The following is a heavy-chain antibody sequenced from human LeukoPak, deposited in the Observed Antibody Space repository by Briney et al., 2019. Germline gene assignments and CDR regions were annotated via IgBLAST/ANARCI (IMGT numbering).Heavy chain of an antibody. CDR1: GYSFTSYW. CDR3: ARIRYDILTGHSHNDY. Sequence: GESLKISCKGSGYSFTSYWIGWVRQMPGKGLEWMGIIYPGDSDTRYSPSFQGQVTISADKSISTAYLQWSSLKASDTAMYYCARIRYDILTGHSHNDYWGQGTLVTVSS. V-gene: IGHV5-51*01. J-gene: IGHJ4*02. CDR2: IYPGDSDT. D-gene: IGHD3-9*01.